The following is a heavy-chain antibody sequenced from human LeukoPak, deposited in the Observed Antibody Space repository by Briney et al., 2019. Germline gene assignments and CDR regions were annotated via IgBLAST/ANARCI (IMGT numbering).Heavy chain of an antibody. V-gene: IGHV1-18*01. D-gene: IGHD5-18*01. CDR3: ARDRLPLYYYYGLDV. Sequence: ASVKVSCKASGYTFTSYGISWVRQAPGQGLEWMGWISAYNGNTNYAQQLQGRVTMTTDTSTSTAYMELRGLRSDDTAVYYCARDRLPLYYYYGLDVWGQGTTVTVSS. CDR2: ISAYNGNT. CDR1: GYTFTSYG. J-gene: IGHJ6*02.